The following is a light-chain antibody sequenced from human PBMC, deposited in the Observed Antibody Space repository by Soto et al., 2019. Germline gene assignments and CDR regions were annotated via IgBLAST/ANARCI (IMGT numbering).Light chain of an antibody. CDR1: QSVSGY. V-gene: IGKV3-11*01. CDR2: DAS. CDR3: QQRSNWPST. J-gene: IGKJ4*01. Sequence: EIVLTQSPATLSLSPGNRATLSCRASQSVSGYLAWYQQKPGQAPRLRIYDASNRATGIPARFSGSGSGTDITLTITSLVPEDCAVYYCQQRSNWPSTFGGGTKVEI.